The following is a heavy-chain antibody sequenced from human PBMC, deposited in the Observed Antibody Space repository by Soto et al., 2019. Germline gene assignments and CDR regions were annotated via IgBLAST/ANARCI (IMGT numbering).Heavy chain of an antibody. J-gene: IGHJ4*02. Sequence: EVQLVESGGGLVHLGGSRRLSCAASGFTFSSYWMTWVRQAPGKGLEWVANIKHDGSEKFYVDSVKGRFTISRDNARNSVFLEMKSLRAEDTAVYSCVRDRSGSYLEGFDYWGKGTLVTVSS. D-gene: IGHD1-26*01. CDR1: GFTFSSYW. V-gene: IGHV3-7*01. CDR3: VRDRSGSYLEGFDY. CDR2: IKHDGSEK.